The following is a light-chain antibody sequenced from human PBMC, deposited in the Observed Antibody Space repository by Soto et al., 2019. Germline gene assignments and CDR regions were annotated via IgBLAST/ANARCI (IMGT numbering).Light chain of an antibody. CDR3: QQRSSWPLLT. CDR2: YAS. CDR1: QSVSNY. V-gene: IGKV3-11*01. J-gene: IGKJ4*01. Sequence: EIVLTQSPATLSLSPGERATLSCRASQSVSNYLAWFQQKHGQAPRLLIYYASNRATGIPARFSGSGSGTAAAITIISREHADFSVEYCQQRSSWPLLTFGGGTKVEI.